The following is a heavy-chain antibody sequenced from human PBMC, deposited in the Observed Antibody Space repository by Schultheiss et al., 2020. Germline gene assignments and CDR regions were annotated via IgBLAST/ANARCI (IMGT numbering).Heavy chain of an antibody. Sequence: ASVKVSFKASGGTFSSYAISWVRQAPGQGLEWMGWISAYNGNTNYAQKLQGRVTMTTDTSTSTAYMELRSLRSDDTAVYYCARAPCAGVPAAILCHYYYGMDVWGQGTTVTVSS. J-gene: IGHJ6*02. CDR3: ARAPCAGVPAAILCHYYYGMDV. D-gene: IGHD2-2*02. CDR1: GGTFSSYA. CDR2: ISAYNGNT. V-gene: IGHV1-18*01.